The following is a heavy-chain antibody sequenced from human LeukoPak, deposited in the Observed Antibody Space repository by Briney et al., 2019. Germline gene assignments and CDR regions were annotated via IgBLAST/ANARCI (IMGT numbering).Heavy chain of an antibody. CDR2: INPNSGGT. J-gene: IGHJ4*02. D-gene: IGHD2-2*01. V-gene: IGHV1-2*02. CDR1: GYTFTGYY. Sequence: ASVKVSCKASGYTFTGYYMHWVRQAPGQGLEWMGWINPNSGGTNYAQKFQARVTMTRDTSISTAYMELGRLRSDDTAVYYCARESVDCSSTSCPFDYWGQGTLVTVSS. CDR3: ARESVDCSSTSCPFDY.